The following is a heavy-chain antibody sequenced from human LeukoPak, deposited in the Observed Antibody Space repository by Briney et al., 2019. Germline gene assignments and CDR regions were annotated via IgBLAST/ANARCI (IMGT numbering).Heavy chain of an antibody. CDR2: IYYSGTT. J-gene: IGHJ5*01. Sequence: SETLSLTCTVSGGSMKNCHWSWIRQPPGKGLEWIGYIYYSGTTKYNPSLKSRVTISVDTSKNQFSLKVNSVTTADTAAYYCARNHGGWFDSWGQGTLVTVSS. CDR3: ARNHGGWFDS. CDR1: GGSMKNCH. V-gene: IGHV4-59*01. D-gene: IGHD4-23*01.